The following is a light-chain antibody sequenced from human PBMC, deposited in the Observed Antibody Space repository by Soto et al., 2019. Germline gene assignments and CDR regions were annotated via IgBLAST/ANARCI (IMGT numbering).Light chain of an antibody. CDR1: QTVSRY. Sequence: IVLTQSPATLSLSPGERATLSCRASQTVSRYLAWYQQKPGQAPRLLIYDASKRATGIPARFSGSGFGTDFPLTISSLAPEDFAVYYCQQRTNGLTFGGGTKVEIK. CDR3: QQRTNGLT. CDR2: DAS. V-gene: IGKV3-11*01. J-gene: IGKJ4*01.